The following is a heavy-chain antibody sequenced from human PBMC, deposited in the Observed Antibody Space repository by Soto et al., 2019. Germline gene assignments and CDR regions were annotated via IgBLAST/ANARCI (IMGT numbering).Heavy chain of an antibody. Sequence: SETLSLTCTVSGGSISSYYWSWIRQPPVKGLEWIGYIYYSGSTNYNPSLKSRVTISVDTSKNQFSLKLSSVTAAVTAMYYCASGGSCYSRYCYFEYCGRGTMITVCS. CDR1: GGSISSYY. CDR3: ASGGSCYSRYCYFEY. CDR2: IYYSGST. D-gene: IGHD2-15*01. J-gene: IGHJ4*02. V-gene: IGHV4-59*01.